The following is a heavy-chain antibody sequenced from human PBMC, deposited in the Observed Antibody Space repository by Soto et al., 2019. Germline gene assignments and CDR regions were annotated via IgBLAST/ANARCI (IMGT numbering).Heavy chain of an antibody. CDR2: NKSKTDGGTT. CDR3: TTDVRGYYDYVWGSFRFVDY. CDR1: GFNFSNAW. V-gene: IGHV3-15*07. Sequence: PGGSLSLSCAGSGFNFSNAWMNWVRPAPRKGLEWVGRNKSKTDGGTTDYATPVKGRFTLSRDDSKNTLYLQMNSLKTEDTALYYCTTDVRGYYDYVWGSFRFVDYWGQGALVTVSS. J-gene: IGHJ4*02. D-gene: IGHD3-16*02.